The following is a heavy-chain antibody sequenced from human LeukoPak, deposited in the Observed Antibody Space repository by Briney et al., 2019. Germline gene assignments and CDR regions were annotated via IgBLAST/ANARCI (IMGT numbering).Heavy chain of an antibody. D-gene: IGHD3-10*01. CDR3: ARGPLRYYGSGSYYWFDP. CDR1: GYTFTSYD. J-gene: IGHJ5*02. V-gene: IGHV1-2*02. CDR2: INPNSGGT. Sequence: GASVKVSCKTSGYTFTSYDINWVRQATGQGLEWMGWINPNSGGTNYAQKFQGRVTMTRDTSISTAYMELSRLRSDDTAVYYCARGPLRYYGSGSYYWFDPWGQGTLVTVSS.